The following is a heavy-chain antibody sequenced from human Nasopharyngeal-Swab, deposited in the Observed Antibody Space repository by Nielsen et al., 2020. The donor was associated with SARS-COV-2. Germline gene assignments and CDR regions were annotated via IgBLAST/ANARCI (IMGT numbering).Heavy chain of an antibody. Sequence: GESLKISCAASGLTLSSSVKHWAPQAPGKGLEWVPFMSYDTSNTSYADSVKGRFTISRDNSKNTLYLQMNSLRAEDTAVYYCASGYSGYDYVFDYWGQGTLVTVSS. V-gene: IGHV3-30*04. J-gene: IGHJ4*02. CDR1: GLTLSSSV. CDR2: MSYDTSNT. CDR3: ASGYSGYDYVFDY. D-gene: IGHD5-12*01.